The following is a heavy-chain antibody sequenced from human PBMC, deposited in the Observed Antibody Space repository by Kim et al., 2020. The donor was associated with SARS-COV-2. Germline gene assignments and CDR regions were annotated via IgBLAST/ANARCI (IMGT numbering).Heavy chain of an antibody. V-gene: IGHV4-39*01. Sequence: LKSRVTISVDTSKNQFALKLSSVTAADTAVYYCARHRAYYYDSSGCYFDYWGQGTLVTVSS. CDR3: ARHRAYYYDSSGCYFDY. J-gene: IGHJ4*02. D-gene: IGHD3-22*01.